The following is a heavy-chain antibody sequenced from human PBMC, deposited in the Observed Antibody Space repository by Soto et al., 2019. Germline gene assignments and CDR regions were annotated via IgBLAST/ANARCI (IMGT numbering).Heavy chain of an antibody. CDR3: VGDGDGGCCSSWFVP. J-gene: IGHJ5*02. CDR1: GFTFSNYE. V-gene: IGHV3-48*03. CDR2: IDRSGTTN. D-gene: IGHD2-15*01. Sequence: EVQLVESGGGLVQPGGSLRLSCAASGFTFSNYEMNWVRQAPGKGLEWISYIDRSGTTNHYADSVEGRLTISRDNAKNSVYLQMNRLRVDDTAVYYCVGDGDGGCCSSWFVPWGQGTLVTVSS.